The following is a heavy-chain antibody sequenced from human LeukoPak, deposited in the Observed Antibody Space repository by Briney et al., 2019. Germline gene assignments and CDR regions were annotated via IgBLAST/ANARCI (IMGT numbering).Heavy chain of an antibody. J-gene: IGHJ4*02. D-gene: IGHD4-17*01. CDR3: AKVNLDTVLEVFRGYFDY. CDR1: GFTFSNYA. CDR2: ISGSGFRT. V-gene: IGHV3-23*01. Sequence: GGSLRLSCAASGFTFSNYAMSWVRQAPGKRLEWVSGISGSGFRTFHADSVKGRFTISRDNSNKTLFLQMNSLRAEDTAVYYCAKVNLDTVLEVFRGYFDYWGQGILVTVSS.